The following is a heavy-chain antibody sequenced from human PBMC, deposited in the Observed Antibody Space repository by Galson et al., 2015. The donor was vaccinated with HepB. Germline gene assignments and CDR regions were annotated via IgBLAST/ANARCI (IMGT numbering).Heavy chain of an antibody. CDR2: IIPVLDIA. CDR1: GGPFSSHT. V-gene: IGHV1-69*10. CDR3: ARDHMVQGGGGFDI. Sequence: SVKVSCKASGGPFSSHTINWVRQAPGQGLEWMGGIIPVLDIAKYAQQFQGRVTITADKSTSTAYMELSSLRSEDTALYYCARDHMVQGGGGFDIWGQGTMVTVSS. D-gene: IGHD3-10*01. J-gene: IGHJ3*02.